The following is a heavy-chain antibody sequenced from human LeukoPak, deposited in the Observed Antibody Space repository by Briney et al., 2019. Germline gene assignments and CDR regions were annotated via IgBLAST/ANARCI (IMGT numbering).Heavy chain of an antibody. V-gene: IGHV4-59*01. D-gene: IGHD3-22*01. Sequence: GSLRLSCAASGFTFSDAWMSWIRQPPGKGLEWIGYIYYSGSTNYNPSLKSRVTISVDTSKNQFSLKLSSVTAADTAVYYCARDRVRDYYDSSGPKDAFDIWGQGTMVTVSS. CDR3: ARDRVRDYYDSSGPKDAFDI. CDR1: GFTFSDAW. J-gene: IGHJ3*02. CDR2: IYYSGST.